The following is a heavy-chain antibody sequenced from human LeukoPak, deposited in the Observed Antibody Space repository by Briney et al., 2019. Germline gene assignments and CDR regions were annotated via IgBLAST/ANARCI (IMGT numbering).Heavy chain of an antibody. CDR1: GFTFSSFG. J-gene: IGHJ4*02. CDR2: IRHDEANS. CDR3: AKEYTPSSPLGELDS. D-gene: IGHD6-6*01. V-gene: IGHV3-30*02. Sequence: PGGSLRLSCAASGFTFSSFGMHWVRQAPGKGLEWVAVIRHDEANSFYADSVQGRFTISRDTSKKLLYLQMNSLRVEDTAVYYCAKEYTPSSPLGELDSWGQGTLVTVSS.